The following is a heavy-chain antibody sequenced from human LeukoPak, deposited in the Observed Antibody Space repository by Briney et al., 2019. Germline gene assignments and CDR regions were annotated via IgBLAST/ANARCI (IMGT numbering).Heavy chain of an antibody. Sequence: SETVSPTCTVSGGPISSRNYYWGWIRQPPGKGLDWIGSIYYSGKTYYNPSLKSRLTISVDTSKNQSSLNLSSVTAADTAEYYCVSRDSSGQSAEIAYWGQPPRATVSS. V-gene: IGHV4-39*01. CDR2: IYYSGKT. J-gene: IGHJ4*02. D-gene: IGHD3-22*01. CDR1: GGPISSRNYY. CDR3: VSRDSSGQSAEIAY.